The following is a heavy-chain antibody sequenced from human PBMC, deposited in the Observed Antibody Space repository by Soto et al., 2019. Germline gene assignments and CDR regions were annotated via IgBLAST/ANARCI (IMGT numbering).Heavy chain of an antibody. J-gene: IGHJ4*02. CDR1: GGSISSSSSY. Sequence: SETLSLTCTVSGGSISSSSSYWGWIRQPPGKGLEWIGSIYYSGSTYYNPSLKSRVNILQDTSKNQFSLNSLRAEDTAVYYCVSDSGLAPFDYWGQGTLVTVSS. V-gene: IGHV4-39*07. D-gene: IGHD3-10*01. CDR3: VSDSGLAPFDY. CDR2: IYYSGST.